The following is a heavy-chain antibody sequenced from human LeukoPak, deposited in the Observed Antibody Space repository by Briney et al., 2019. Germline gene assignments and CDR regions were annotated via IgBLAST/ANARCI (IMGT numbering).Heavy chain of an antibody. V-gene: IGHV3-23*01. CDR1: GFTFSSHD. CDR3: AKSSRDWGFGS. Sequence: PGGSLRLSCAASGFTFSSHDMYWVRQAPGKGLEWVSGISGSGGSTYYADSVKGRFTISRDNPKNTVYLQMNSLRAEDTAAYYCAKSSRDWGFGSWGQGTLVTVSS. J-gene: IGHJ4*02. CDR2: ISGSGGST. D-gene: IGHD2-21*02.